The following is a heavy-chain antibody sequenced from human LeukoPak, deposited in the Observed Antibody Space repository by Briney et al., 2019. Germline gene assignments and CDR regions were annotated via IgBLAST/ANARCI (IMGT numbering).Heavy chain of an antibody. J-gene: IGHJ6*02. V-gene: IGHV3-33*01. D-gene: IGHD3-10*01. CDR1: GFTFSSYG. Sequence: GGSLRLSCAASGFTFSSYGMHWVRQAPGKGLEWVAVIWYDGSNKYYADSVKGRFTISRDNSKNTLYLQMNSLRAEGTAVYYCARDSIWFGELLRNYYYGMDVWGQGTTVTVSS. CDR3: ARDSIWFGELLRNYYYGMDV. CDR2: IWYDGSNK.